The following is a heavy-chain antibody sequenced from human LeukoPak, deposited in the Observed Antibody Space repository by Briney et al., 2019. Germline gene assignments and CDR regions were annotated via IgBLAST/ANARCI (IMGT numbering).Heavy chain of an antibody. V-gene: IGHV4-59*01. J-gene: IGHJ6*03. D-gene: IGHD2-15*01. CDR2: IYYSGST. CDR3: ARAADIDYYYMDV. CDR1: GGSISSYY. Sequence: SETLSLTCTVSGGSISSYYWSWIRQPPGKGLEWIGYIYYSGSTNYNPSLKSRVTISVDTSKNQFSLKLSSVTAADTAVYYCARAADIDYYYMDVWGKGTTVTVSS.